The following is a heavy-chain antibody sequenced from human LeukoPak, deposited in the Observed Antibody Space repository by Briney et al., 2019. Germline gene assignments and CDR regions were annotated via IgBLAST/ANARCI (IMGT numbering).Heavy chain of an antibody. Sequence: PSETLSLTCTVSGGSISSYYWSWIRQPPGKGLEWIGYIYYSGSTNYNPSLKSRVTISVDTSKNQFSLKLSSVTAADTAVYYCARDRSGSPGGWFDPWGQGTLVTVSS. D-gene: IGHD1-26*01. J-gene: IGHJ5*02. CDR2: IYYSGST. V-gene: IGHV4-59*01. CDR1: GGSISSYY. CDR3: ARDRSGSPGGWFDP.